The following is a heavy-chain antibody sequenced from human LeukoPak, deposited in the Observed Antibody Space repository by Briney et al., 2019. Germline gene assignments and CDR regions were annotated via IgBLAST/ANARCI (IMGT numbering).Heavy chain of an antibody. CDR2: IYTSGST. CDR1: GGSISSYSYY. Sequence: SETLSLTCTVSGGSISSYSYYWSWIRQPAGKGLEWIGRIYTSGSTDYNPSLKSRVTISRDTSKNQFSLKLSSVTAADTAVYYCARGDGYNYPYYYYYYMDVWGKGTTVTVSS. D-gene: IGHD5-24*01. V-gene: IGHV4-61*02. CDR3: ARGDGYNYPYYYYYYMDV. J-gene: IGHJ6*03.